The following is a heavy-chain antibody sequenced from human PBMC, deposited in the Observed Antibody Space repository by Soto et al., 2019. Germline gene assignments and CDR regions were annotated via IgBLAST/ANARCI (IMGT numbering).Heavy chain of an antibody. CDR2: ISLYSDGT. V-gene: IGHV1-18*01. J-gene: IGHJ5*02. CDR3: ARVVPGAEAGFGL. CDR1: GYTFSNYG. Sequence: EASVKVACKTSGYTFSNYGITWVRQAPGQPLEWLGWISLYSDGTNYAQKFQGRVSMTTDTSTTTAYMELRSLRSDDTAVYYCARVVPGAEAGFGLWGQGTLVTVSS. D-gene: IGHD2-2*01.